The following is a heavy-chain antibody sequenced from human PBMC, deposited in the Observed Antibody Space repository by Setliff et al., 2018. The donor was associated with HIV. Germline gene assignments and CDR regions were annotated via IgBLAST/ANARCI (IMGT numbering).Heavy chain of an antibody. CDR3: AALYYNFWSGYYKYYYDSSGYSDY. D-gene: IGHD3-3*01. CDR1: GFTFSDYY. V-gene: IGHV3-11*03. Sequence: GSLRLSCAASGFTFSDYYMSWIRQAPGKGLEWVSYISSSSSYTNYADSVKGRFTISRDNAKNSLYLQMNILRAEDTAVYYCAALYYNFWSGYYKYYYDSSGYSDYWGQGTLVTVSS. J-gene: IGHJ4*02. CDR2: ISSSSSYT.